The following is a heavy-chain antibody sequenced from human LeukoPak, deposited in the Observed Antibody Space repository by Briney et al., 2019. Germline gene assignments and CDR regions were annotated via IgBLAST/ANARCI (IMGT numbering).Heavy chain of an antibody. CDR3: ARSPYGGNSFDY. CDR1: GYTFTGYY. CDR2: INPNSGGT. D-gene: IGHD4-23*01. Sequence: ASVKVSCKASGYTFTGYYVHWVRQAPGQGLEWMGWINPNSGGTNYAQKFQGRVTMTRDTSISTAYMELSRLRSDDTAVYYCARSPYGGNSFDYWGQGTLVTVSS. J-gene: IGHJ4*02. V-gene: IGHV1-2*02.